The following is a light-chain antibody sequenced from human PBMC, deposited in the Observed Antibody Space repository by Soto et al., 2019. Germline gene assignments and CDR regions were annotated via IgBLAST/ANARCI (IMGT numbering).Light chain of an antibody. CDR3: SLYTTSSTLLYV. CDR2: EVS. V-gene: IGLV2-14*01. CDR1: SSDVGGYNS. J-gene: IGLJ1*01. Sequence: QSALTQPASVSGSPGQSITISCTGTSSDVGGYNSFSWYQQHPGKAPKLMIYEVSNRPSGVSNRFSGSKSGNTASLTISGLQAEDETDYYCSLYTTSSTLLYVFGTGTKLTVL.